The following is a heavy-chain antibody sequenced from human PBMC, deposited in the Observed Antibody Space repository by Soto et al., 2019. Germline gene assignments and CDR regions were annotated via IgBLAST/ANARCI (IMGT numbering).Heavy chain of an antibody. CDR2: MNPNSGNT. D-gene: IGHD6-13*01. V-gene: IGHV1-8*01. J-gene: IGHJ3*02. CDR1: GYTFTSYD. Sequence: ASVKVSCKTSGYTFTSYDINWVRQATGQGLEWMGWMNPNSGNTGYAQKFQGRVTMTEDTSTDTAYMELSSLRSEDTAVYYCAISRYPGAFDIWGQGTMVTVSS. CDR3: AISRYPGAFDI.